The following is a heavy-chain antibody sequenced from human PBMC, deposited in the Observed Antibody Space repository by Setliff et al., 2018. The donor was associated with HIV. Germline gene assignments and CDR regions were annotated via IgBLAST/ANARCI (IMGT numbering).Heavy chain of an antibody. CDR2: ISSSGGST. Sequence: HPGGSLRLSCSASGFTFSSYAMHWVRQAPGKGLEWVSSISSSGGSTYFADSVKGRFTISRDNAKNSLYLQMNSLRAEDTTIYYCARVPVMATITYWYFDLWGRGTLVTVSS. V-gene: IGHV3-48*03. CDR3: ARVPVMATITYWYFDL. CDR1: GFTFSSYA. D-gene: IGHD5-12*01. J-gene: IGHJ2*01.